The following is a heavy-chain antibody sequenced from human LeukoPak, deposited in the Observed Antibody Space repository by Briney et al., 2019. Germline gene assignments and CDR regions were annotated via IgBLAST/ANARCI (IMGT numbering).Heavy chain of an antibody. D-gene: IGHD3-10*01. CDR1: GFTFSSYA. J-gene: IGHJ4*02. V-gene: IGHV3-23*01. CDR2: ISGSGGST. CDR3: AKLNTPMVRGVIGY. Sequence: PGGSLRLSCAASGFTFSSYAMSWVRQAPGKGLEWVSAISGSGGSTYYADSVKGRFTISRDNSKNTLYLQMNSRRAEDTAVYYCAKLNTPMVRGVIGYWGQGTLVTVSS.